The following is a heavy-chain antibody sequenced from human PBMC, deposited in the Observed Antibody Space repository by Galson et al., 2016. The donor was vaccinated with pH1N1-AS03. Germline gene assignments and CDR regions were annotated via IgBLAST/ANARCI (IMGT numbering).Heavy chain of an antibody. J-gene: IGHJ4*02. CDR3: TRAPPGGSSWIGGHFDH. CDR1: GFTFNDYA. V-gene: IGHV3-9*01. Sequence: SLRLSCAASGFTFNDYAMHWVRQAPGKGLEWVSGINRNSEMIGYADSVRGRFNISRDNAKNSLYLEMSSLRREDTAIYFCTRAPPGGSSWIGGHFDHWGQGILVTVSS. D-gene: IGHD6-13*01. CDR2: INRNSEMI.